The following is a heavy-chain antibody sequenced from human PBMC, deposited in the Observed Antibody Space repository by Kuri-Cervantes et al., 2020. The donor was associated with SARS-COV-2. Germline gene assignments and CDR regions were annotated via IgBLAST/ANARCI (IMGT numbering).Heavy chain of an antibody. Sequence: GESLKISCAASGYTFSSYAMSWVRQAPGKGLEWVSAISGSGGSTYYADSVKGRFTISRDNSKNTLYLQMSSLRAEDTAVYYCAKDQWELLGGGYWGQGTLVTVSS. CDR1: GYTFSSYA. CDR3: AKDQWELLGGGY. CDR2: ISGSGGST. J-gene: IGHJ4*02. V-gene: IGHV3-23*01. D-gene: IGHD1-26*01.